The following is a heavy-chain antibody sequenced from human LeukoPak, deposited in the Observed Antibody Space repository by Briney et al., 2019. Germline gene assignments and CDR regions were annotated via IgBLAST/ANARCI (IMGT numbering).Heavy chain of an antibody. Sequence: GASVKVSCKVSGSTLTKISIDWVRQAPGKGFECMGTFGPQVGETIHAQKLQGRLKMTADTSTDTAYMEMSSLQSEDTAVYYCATGAMVYEYWGQGTLVIVSS. CDR1: GSTLTKIS. V-gene: IGHV1-24*01. CDR2: FGPQVGET. J-gene: IGHJ4*02. D-gene: IGHD3-10*01. CDR3: ATGAMVYEY.